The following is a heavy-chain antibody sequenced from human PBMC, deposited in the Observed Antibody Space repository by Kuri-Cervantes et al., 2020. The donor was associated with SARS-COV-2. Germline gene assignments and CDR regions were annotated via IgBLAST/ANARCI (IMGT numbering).Heavy chain of an antibody. CDR1: GYTFTDYY. V-gene: IGHV1-2*02. CDR3: ARDPLVGATPEFDY. CDR2: INPDSSGT. Sequence: ASVKVSCKASGYTFTDYYMHWVRQAPGQGLEWMGWINPDSSGTDYAEKFQGRVTMTRDMSISTAYMELSRLRSDDTAVYYCARDPLVGATPEFDYWGQGTLVTVSS. J-gene: IGHJ4*02. D-gene: IGHD1-26*01.